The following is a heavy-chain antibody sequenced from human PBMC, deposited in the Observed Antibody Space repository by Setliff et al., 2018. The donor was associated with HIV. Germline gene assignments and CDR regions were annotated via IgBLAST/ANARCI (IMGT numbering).Heavy chain of an antibody. D-gene: IGHD6-19*01. J-gene: IGHJ4*02. CDR1: GGSISSGSFY. Sequence: PSETLSLTCTVSGGSISSGSFYWGWIRQPTGKGLEGIGSIYYSGNNYYNPNLKSRVTISVDTSKNQFSLKLSSVTAADTAVYYGARSDGESGDSTGWYYFDYWGQGTLVTVSS. CDR3: ARSDGESGDSTGWYYFDY. CDR2: IYYSGNN. V-gene: IGHV4-39*01.